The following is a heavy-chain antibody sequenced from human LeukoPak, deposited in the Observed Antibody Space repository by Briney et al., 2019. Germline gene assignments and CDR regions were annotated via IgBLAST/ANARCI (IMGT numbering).Heavy chain of an antibody. CDR3: ARQGALYYYYMDV. CDR1: GFTFRTYG. D-gene: IGHD1-26*01. V-gene: IGHV3-30*02. CDR2: MQYDGSNK. Sequence: GGSLRLSCAASGFTFRTYGMHWARQAPGKGLEWVAYMQYDGSNKQYADSVKGRFSISRDNSKNTLYLQMNSLRAEDTAVYYCARQGALYYYYMDVWGKGTTVTISS. J-gene: IGHJ6*03.